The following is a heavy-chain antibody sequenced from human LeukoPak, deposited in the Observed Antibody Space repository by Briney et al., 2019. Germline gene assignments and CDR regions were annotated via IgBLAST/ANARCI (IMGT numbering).Heavy chain of an antibody. D-gene: IGHD3-3*01. CDR2: ISTSGNTI. V-gene: IGHV3-11*04. J-gene: IGHJ4*02. Sequence: GGSLRLSCAASGFIFSDYYMSWIRQAPGKGLEWVSYISTSGNTIYYADSVKGRFTISRDNAKNSLYLQMNSLRAEDTAVYYCARRYDFWSGYPFDYWGQGTLVTVSS. CDR3: ARRYDFWSGYPFDY. CDR1: GFIFSDYY.